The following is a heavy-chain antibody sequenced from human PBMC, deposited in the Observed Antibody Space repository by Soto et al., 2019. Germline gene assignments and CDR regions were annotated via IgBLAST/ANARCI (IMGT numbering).Heavy chain of an antibody. D-gene: IGHD3-22*01. CDR2: ISGRGDST. V-gene: IGHV3-23*01. J-gene: IGHJ4*02. CDR1: GFTFNKHA. Sequence: GGSLRLSCAASGFTFNKHAMNWVRQAPGKGLEWVSAISGRGDSTYYADSVKGRFTISRDNSKNTLYLQMNSLRAEDTAIYYCAKAGRSSVYYYASAFWGRGTLVPVSP. CDR3: AKAGRSSVYYYASAF.